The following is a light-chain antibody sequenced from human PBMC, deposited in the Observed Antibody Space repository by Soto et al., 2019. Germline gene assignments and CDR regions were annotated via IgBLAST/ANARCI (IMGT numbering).Light chain of an antibody. CDR3: QQRSNWPLLT. J-gene: IGKJ4*01. Sequence: EIVLTQSPATLSLSPGERATLSCRASQSVSNSLAWYQQKPGQAPRLLIYDASNRATAIPARFSGSGSGTDFTLTISSLEPEEFAVYYCQQRSNWPLLTFGGGTKVAIK. CDR1: QSVSNS. CDR2: DAS. V-gene: IGKV3-11*01.